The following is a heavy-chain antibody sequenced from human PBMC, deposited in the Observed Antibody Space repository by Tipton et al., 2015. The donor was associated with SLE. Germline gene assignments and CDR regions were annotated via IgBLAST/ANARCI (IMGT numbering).Heavy chain of an antibody. V-gene: IGHV4-34*01. CDR2: INHSGST. D-gene: IGHD6-19*01. CDR1: GGSFSDYS. J-gene: IGHJ4*02. CDR3: ARDITSSGVSDS. Sequence: TLSLTCVVYGGSFSDYSWSWIRQSPGKGLEWIGEINHSGSTYYNPSLKSRVTISVDTSKNQFSLKLSSVTAADTAVYYCARDITSSGVSDSWGQRTLVTVPS.